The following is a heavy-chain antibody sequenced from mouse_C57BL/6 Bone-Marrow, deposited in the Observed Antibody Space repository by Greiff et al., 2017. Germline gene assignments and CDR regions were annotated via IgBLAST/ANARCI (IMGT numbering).Heavy chain of an antibody. CDR1: GYTFTDYN. D-gene: IGHD2-1*01. V-gene: IGHV1-18*01. CDR2: INPNNGGT. Sequence: EVQLVESGPELVKPGASVKIPCKASGYTFTDYNMDWVKQSHGKSLEWIGDINPNNGGTIYNQKFKGKATLTVDKSSSTAYMELRSLTSEDTAVYYCARGSGNYWFAYWGQGTLVTVSA. J-gene: IGHJ3*01. CDR3: ARGSGNYWFAY.